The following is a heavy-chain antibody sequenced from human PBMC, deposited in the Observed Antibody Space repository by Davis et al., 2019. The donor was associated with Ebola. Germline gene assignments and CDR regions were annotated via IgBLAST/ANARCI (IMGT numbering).Heavy chain of an antibody. J-gene: IGHJ6*03. Sequence: GESLKISCAASGFSFSSYSMNWVRQAPGKGLEWVSSISSSSSYIYYADTVKGRFTISRDNAKNSLYLQMNSLRAEDTAVYYCARDERYCSSTSCYYYYYYMDVWGKGTTVTVSS. V-gene: IGHV3-21*01. D-gene: IGHD2-2*01. CDR3: ARDERYCSSTSCYYYYYYMDV. CDR1: GFSFSSYS. CDR2: ISSSSSYI.